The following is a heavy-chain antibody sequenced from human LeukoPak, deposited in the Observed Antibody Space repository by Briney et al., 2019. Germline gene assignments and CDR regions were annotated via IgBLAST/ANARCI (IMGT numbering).Heavy chain of an antibody. Sequence: GGSLRLSCAASGFTVSSKYMSWVRQAPGKGLEWISVIYSGGSTYYADSVKGRFTISRDNSKNTLYLQMNSLRAEDTAVYYCARGCSSTSCYGFNYWGQGTLVTVSS. CDR1: GFTVSSKY. D-gene: IGHD2-2*01. CDR2: IYSGGST. CDR3: ARGCSSTSCYGFNY. J-gene: IGHJ4*02. V-gene: IGHV3-53*01.